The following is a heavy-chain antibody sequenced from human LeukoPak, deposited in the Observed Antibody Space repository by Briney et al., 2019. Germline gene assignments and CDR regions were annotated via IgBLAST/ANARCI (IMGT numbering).Heavy chain of an antibody. J-gene: IGHJ4*02. Sequence: GGSLRLSCVASGFTFSSYAMSWVRQAPGKGLEWVSAISGSGGSTYYADSVKGRFTISRDNSKDTLYLQMNSLRAEDTAVYYCAKLYYYDSSGYYSDYFDYWGQGTLVTVSS. CDR3: AKLYYYDSSGYYSDYFDY. CDR2: ISGSGGST. V-gene: IGHV3-23*01. D-gene: IGHD3-22*01. CDR1: GFTFSSYA.